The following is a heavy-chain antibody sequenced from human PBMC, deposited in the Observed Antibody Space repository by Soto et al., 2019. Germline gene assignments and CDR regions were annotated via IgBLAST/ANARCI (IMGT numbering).Heavy chain of an antibody. D-gene: IGHD2-21*02. Sequence: QITLKESGPSLVKPTQTLTLTCTFSGFSLSTGGVGVGWIRQPPGKALEWLALIYWDDDKRYSPSLRSRLTVTKDTSKNPXXLXMNXMDPVDTATYYCAHSRCGGDCLQSYSSHYYYGMDVWGQGTTVTVSS. CDR1: GFSLSTGGVG. V-gene: IGHV2-5*02. CDR3: AHSRCGGDCLQSYSSHYYYGMDV. J-gene: IGHJ6*02. CDR2: IYWDDDK.